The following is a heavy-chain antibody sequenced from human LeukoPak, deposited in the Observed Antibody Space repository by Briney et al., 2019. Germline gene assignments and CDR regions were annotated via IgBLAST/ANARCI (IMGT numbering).Heavy chain of an antibody. CDR2: INPNSGDT. CDR3: ARGFDWLEYYFDY. CDR1: GYTFTGYY. Sequence: ASVKVSCKASGYTFTGYYINWVRQAPGQGLEWMGRINPNSGDTNFAQKFQGRVTLTRDTSFSTAYMDLSRLRSDDTAVYYCARGFDWLEYYFDYWGQGTLITVSS. J-gene: IGHJ4*02. D-gene: IGHD3-9*01. V-gene: IGHV1-2*06.